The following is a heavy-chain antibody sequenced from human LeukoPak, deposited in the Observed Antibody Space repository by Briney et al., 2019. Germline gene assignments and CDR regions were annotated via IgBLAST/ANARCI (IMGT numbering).Heavy chain of an antibody. Sequence: GASVTVSCKASGYTFTNYYMHWVRQAPGQGLEWMGIINPSGGRTNYAQKFPGRVTMTRDMSTSAVYMEVSSLRSEDTAVYYCARGSAGEGGNSVEGEYFQHWGQGTLVTVSS. V-gene: IGHV1-46*01. CDR2: INPSGGRT. CDR1: GYTFTNYY. D-gene: IGHD5-24*01. J-gene: IGHJ1*01. CDR3: ARGSAGEGGNSVEGEYFQH.